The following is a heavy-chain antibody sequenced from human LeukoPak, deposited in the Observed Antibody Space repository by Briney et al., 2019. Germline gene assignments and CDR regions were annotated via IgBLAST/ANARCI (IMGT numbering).Heavy chain of an antibody. Sequence: PGGSLRLSCAASGFTFSSYGMHWVRQAPGKGLEWVAVISYDGSKKYYADSVKGRFTISRDNSKNTLYLQMNSLRAEDTAVYYCAKDRGGYKALWGQGTLVTVSS. V-gene: IGHV3-30*18. D-gene: IGHD3-16*01. CDR2: ISYDGSKK. J-gene: IGHJ4*02. CDR3: AKDRGGYKAL. CDR1: GFTFSSYG.